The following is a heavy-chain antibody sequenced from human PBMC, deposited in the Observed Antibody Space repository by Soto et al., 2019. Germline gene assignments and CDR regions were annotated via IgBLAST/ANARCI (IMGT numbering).Heavy chain of an antibody. Sequence: QVQLVQSGAEVKKPGASMRVSCKTSGYACTNYDIHWVRQSTGEGLEWIGWMSPNSGRTGFAQRFQDRVNMTSNPSISTAYLHVASLTSEDTAVYYCARGLDFWRGYSKPDSWGQGTLVTVSS. D-gene: IGHD3-3*01. CDR3: ARGLDFWRGYSKPDS. CDR1: GYACTNYD. V-gene: IGHV1-8*01. CDR2: MSPNSGRT. J-gene: IGHJ4*02.